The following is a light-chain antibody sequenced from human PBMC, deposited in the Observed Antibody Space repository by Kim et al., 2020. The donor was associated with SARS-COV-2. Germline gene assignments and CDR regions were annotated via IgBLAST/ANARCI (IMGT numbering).Light chain of an antibody. CDR3: QQYNNWPPPWT. CDR1: QSVTYN. V-gene: IGKV3-15*01. Sequence: EIVMTQSPATLSVSPGERATLSCRASQSVTYNLAWYQQKPGQAPRLLIYGASARATGISARFSGSGSGTEFTLTISSLQSEDFAVYYCQQYNNWPPPWTFGQGTKVDIK. J-gene: IGKJ1*01. CDR2: GAS.